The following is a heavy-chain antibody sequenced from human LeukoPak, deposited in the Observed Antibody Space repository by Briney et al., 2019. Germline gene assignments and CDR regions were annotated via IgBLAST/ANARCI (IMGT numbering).Heavy chain of an antibody. CDR1: GYTFTIYW. J-gene: IGHJ4*02. D-gene: IGHD3-22*01. CDR3: ARRGSSGYYDY. CDR2: IYPGDSDT. Sequence: RGESLKISCKGSGYTFTIYWIGWVRQMPGKGLEWMGIIYPGDSDTRYSPSFQGQVTISADKSITTAYLQWSNLKASDTAMYYCARRGSSGYYDYWGQGTLVTVSS. V-gene: IGHV5-51*01.